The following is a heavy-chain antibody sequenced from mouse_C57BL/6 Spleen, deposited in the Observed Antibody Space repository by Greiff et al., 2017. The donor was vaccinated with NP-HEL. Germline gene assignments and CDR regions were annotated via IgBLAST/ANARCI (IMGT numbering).Heavy chain of an antibody. D-gene: IGHD3-3*01. Sequence: EVMLVESGGGLVKPGGSLKLSCAASGFTFSDYGMHWVRQAPEKGLEWVAYISRDSSTIYYADTVKGRFTISRDHSKNALLLQKTSLRSEDTAMYYCARAGLTTWFAYWGQGTLVTVSA. J-gene: IGHJ3*01. CDR1: GFTFSDYG. CDR3: ARAGLTTWFAY. V-gene: IGHV5-17*01. CDR2: ISRDSSTI.